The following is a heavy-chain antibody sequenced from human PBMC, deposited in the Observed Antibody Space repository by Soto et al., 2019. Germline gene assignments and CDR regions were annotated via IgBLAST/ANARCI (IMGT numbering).Heavy chain of an antibody. J-gene: IGHJ4*02. D-gene: IGHD5-18*01. CDR3: ARALGYTYAPLPIDY. CDR2: INHSGST. Sequence: PETLSLTCAVSGGSISSSNWWSWVRQPPGKGLEWIGEINHSGSTNYNPSLKSRVTISVDTSKNQFSLKLNSVTAADTAVYYCARALGYTYAPLPIDYWGQGPLVTVSP. CDR1: GGSISSSNW. V-gene: IGHV4-4*03.